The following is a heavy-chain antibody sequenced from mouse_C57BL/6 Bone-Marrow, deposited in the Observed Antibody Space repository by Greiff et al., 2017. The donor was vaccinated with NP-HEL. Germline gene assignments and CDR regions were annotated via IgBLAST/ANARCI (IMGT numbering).Heavy chain of an antibody. CDR3: AVSSPAWFAY. CDR2: ISYDGSN. Sequence: EVKLVESGPGLVKPSQSLSLTCSVTGYSITSGYYWNWIRQFPGNKLEWMGYISYDGSNNYNPSLKNRISITRDTSKNQFFLKLNSVTTEDTATYYCAVSSPAWFAYWGQGTLVTVSA. V-gene: IGHV3-6*01. J-gene: IGHJ3*01. CDR1: GYSITSGYY. D-gene: IGHD1-1*01.